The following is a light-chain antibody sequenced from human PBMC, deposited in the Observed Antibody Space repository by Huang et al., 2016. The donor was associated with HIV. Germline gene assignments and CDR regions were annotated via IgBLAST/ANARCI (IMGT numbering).Light chain of an antibody. J-gene: IGKJ4*02. V-gene: IGKV1-12*01. CDR3: QQSVTYPLT. CDR1: QDVNKW. CDR2: ASS. Sequence: DIKMTQSPSSVSASIGDRVSFTCRASQDVNKWLAWYQQKPGVAPNLLVYASSTWQNGAPSGIKGSETGTHFTLTINNLQAEDFATYFCQQSVTYPLTFGGGTKVELK.